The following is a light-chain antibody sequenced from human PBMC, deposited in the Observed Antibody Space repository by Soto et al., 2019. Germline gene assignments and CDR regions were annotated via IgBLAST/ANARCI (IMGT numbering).Light chain of an antibody. CDR3: QVWDSSSDHWV. Sequence: SYELTQPPSVSVDPGKTATITCGGNDTGSKNVHWYQQKSGQAPILVIYYDTDRPSGIPERFSGSKSGNMATLTISRVEAGDEADYYCQVWDSSSDHWVFGGGTQLTVL. V-gene: IGLV3-21*04. J-gene: IGLJ3*02. CDR2: YDT. CDR1: DTGSKN.